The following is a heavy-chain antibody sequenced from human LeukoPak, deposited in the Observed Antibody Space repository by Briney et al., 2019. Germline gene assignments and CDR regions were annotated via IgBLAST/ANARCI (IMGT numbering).Heavy chain of an antibody. CDR3: ARESGKFDY. J-gene: IGHJ4*02. Sequence: QPGGSLRLSCVASGLPIADFARHWVRQAPGKGLEWVSLISGDGVSTFYADSVKGRFSISRDNSKNSLSLEMNSLRTEDTAMYYCARESGKFDYWGQGTLVAVSS. V-gene: IGHV3-43*02. CDR2: ISGDGVST. CDR1: GLPIADFA.